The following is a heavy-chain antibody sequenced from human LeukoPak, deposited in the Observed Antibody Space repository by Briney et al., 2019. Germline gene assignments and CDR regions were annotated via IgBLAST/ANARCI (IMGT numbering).Heavy chain of an antibody. J-gene: IGHJ4*02. V-gene: IGHV3-53*01. CDR1: GFTVSSNY. CDR2: IYSGGST. CDR3: ARETYSGSYYFDY. D-gene: IGHD1-26*01. Sequence: GGSLRLSCAASGFTVSSNYMSWVRQAPGKGLEWVSVIYSGGSTYYADSVKGRFTISRDNSKNTLYLQMNSLRAEDTAVYYYARETYSGSYYFDYWGQGTLVTVSS.